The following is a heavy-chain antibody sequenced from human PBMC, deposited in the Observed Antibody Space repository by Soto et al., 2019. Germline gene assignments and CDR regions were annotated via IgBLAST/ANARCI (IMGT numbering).Heavy chain of an antibody. V-gene: IGHV3-48*03. CDR3: ARDLTGYAMDV. CDR2: SDRTGRAI. CDR1: GFSISNHE. Sequence: PGGSLRLSCVPSGFSISNHEMDWVRQAPGKGLEWISYSDRTGRAIYYADSVKDRFIISRDNAKNSLYLQMNGLRAEDTAIYYCARDLTGYAMDVW. J-gene: IGHJ6*01. D-gene: IGHD3-9*01.